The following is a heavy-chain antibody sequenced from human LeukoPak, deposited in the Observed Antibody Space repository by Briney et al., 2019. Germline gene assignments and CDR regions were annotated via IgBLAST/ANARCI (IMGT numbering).Heavy chain of an antibody. J-gene: IGHJ4*02. CDR2: INPSGGST. CDR1: GYTFTSYY. CDR3: ARDRSAPVVVVPAAIVD. D-gene: IGHD2-2*01. Sequence: GASVKVSCKASGYTFTSYYMHWVRQAPGQGLEWMGIINPSGGSTSYAQKFQGRVTMTRDTSTSTVYMELSRLRSEDTAVYYCARDRSAPVVVVPAAIVDWGQGTLVTVSS. V-gene: IGHV1-46*01.